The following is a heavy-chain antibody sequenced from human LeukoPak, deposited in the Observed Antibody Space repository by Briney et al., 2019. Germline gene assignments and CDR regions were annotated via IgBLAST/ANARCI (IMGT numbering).Heavy chain of an antibody. J-gene: IGHJ6*02. V-gene: IGHV3-30*04. CDR2: ISDDGRHN. Sequence: PGGSLRLSCAASGFTFSTYAMNWVRQAPGKGLEWVAVISDDGRHNYYADSVKGRFTISRDNSKNTLYLQMNSLRDEDTAVYHCARCSGYGMDVWGQGTTVTVSS. CDR1: GFTFSTYA. CDR3: ARCSGYGMDV. D-gene: IGHD3-10*02.